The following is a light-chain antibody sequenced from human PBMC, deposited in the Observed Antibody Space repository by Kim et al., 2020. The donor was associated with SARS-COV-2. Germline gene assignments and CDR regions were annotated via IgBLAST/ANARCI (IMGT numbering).Light chain of an antibody. Sequence: GQSITISCTGTTIDVGAYAYVSWYQQYPGKAPKLMLHHVTNRPSGVSDRFSGSKSGNTASLTISGLQAEDEADYYCASYAGPSLYVFGTGTKVTVL. CDR2: HVT. J-gene: IGLJ1*01. CDR3: ASYAGPSLYV. CDR1: TIDVGAYAY. V-gene: IGLV2-14*03.